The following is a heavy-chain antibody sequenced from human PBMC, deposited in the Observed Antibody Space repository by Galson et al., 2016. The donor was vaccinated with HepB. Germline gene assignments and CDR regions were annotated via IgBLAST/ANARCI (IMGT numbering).Heavy chain of an antibody. Sequence: SVKVSCKVSGYTLIELSMHWVRQAPGKGLEWMGGFDSEDGETIYAQKFQGRVTMTEDTSTDTAYMELSSLRSEDTAVYYCATVGASGYNWFDPWGQGTLVTVFS. CDR3: ATVGASGYNWFDP. V-gene: IGHV1-24*01. D-gene: IGHD1-26*01. J-gene: IGHJ5*02. CDR2: FDSEDGET. CDR1: GYTLIELS.